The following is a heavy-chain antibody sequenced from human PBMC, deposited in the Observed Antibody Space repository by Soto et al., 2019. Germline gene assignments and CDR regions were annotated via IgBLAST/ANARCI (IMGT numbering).Heavy chain of an antibody. CDR2: ISGSGGST. J-gene: IGHJ4*02. Sequence: GGSLRLSCAASGFTFSSYAMSWVRQAPGKGLEWVSAISGSGGSTYYADSVKGRFTISRDNSKNTLYLQMNSLRAEDTAVYYCAKRHYYDSSGPRLGFDYWGQGTLVTV. V-gene: IGHV3-23*01. D-gene: IGHD3-22*01. CDR1: GFTFSSYA. CDR3: AKRHYYDSSGPRLGFDY.